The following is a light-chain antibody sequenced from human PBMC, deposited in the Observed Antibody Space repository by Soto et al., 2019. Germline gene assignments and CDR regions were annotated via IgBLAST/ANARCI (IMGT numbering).Light chain of an antibody. Sequence: EIVLTQSPGTLSLSPGERATLSCRASQSVSSSYLAWYQQKPGQAPRLLIYGASSRATGIPDRFSGSGSGTDFTHTISRLEPEDFAVYYCQQYGSSPLVTFGPGTKVDIK. CDR2: GAS. CDR1: QSVSSSY. V-gene: IGKV3-20*01. J-gene: IGKJ3*01. CDR3: QQYGSSPLVT.